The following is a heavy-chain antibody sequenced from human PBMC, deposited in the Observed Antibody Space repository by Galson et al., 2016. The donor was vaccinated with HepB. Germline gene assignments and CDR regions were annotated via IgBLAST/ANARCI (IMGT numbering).Heavy chain of an antibody. D-gene: IGHD4-17*01. CDR1: GGSISSGGYS. Sequence: TLSLTCAVSGGSISSGGYSWSWIRQPPGKGLEWIGDIYHSGSTYYNPSLKSRVTISVGTSKNQFSLKLDSVTAADTAVYYCARYYGGWFDPWGQGTLVTVSS. J-gene: IGHJ5*02. CDR3: ARYYGGWFDP. V-gene: IGHV4-30-2*01. CDR2: IYHSGST.